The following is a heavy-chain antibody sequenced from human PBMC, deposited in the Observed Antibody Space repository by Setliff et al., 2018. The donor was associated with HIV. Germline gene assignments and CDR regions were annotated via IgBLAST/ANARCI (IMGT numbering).Heavy chain of an antibody. CDR2: IYYTGSS. Sequence: LSLTCTVSGASINSHYWTWIRQTPGRGLEWVGYIYYTGSSNYNPSLKSRVTMSVDTSRRQISLNLSSVTPGDAGVYYCARSTSPVQDYYYMDVWGTGTTVTVSS. V-gene: IGHV4-59*11. D-gene: IGHD1-1*01. CDR3: ARSTSPVQDYYYMDV. J-gene: IGHJ6*03. CDR1: GASINSHY.